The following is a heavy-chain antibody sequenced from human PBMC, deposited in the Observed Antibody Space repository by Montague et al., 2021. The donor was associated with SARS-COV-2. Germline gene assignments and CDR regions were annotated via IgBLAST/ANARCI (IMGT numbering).Heavy chain of an antibody. D-gene: IGHD2/OR15-2a*01. Sequence: SLRLSCASSGFTFSYYWMHWVRQAPGKGLVWVSRINSDGSDTSYADSVKGRFTIPRDNAKNTLYLQMDSLRAEDTAVYYCASELLGAFDIWGQGTMVTVSS. CDR3: ASELLGAFDI. V-gene: IGHV3-74*01. CDR1: GFTFSYYW. J-gene: IGHJ3*02. CDR2: INSDGSDT.